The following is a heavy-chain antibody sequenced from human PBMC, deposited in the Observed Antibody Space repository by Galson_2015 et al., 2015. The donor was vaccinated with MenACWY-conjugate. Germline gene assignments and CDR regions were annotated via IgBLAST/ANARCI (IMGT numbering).Heavy chain of an antibody. CDR2: ISGSGNSA. CDR3: AKGGYDSFAILDY. J-gene: IGHJ4*02. D-gene: IGHD5-12*01. Sequence: SLRLSCAASGFTFSSNAMSWVRQAPGKGLEWVSSISGSGNSAYYADSVRGRFTISRDNSKNTLYVQMNSLRAEDTAVYNCAKGGYDSFAILDYWGQGALVTVSS. CDR1: GFTFSSNA. V-gene: IGHV3-23*01.